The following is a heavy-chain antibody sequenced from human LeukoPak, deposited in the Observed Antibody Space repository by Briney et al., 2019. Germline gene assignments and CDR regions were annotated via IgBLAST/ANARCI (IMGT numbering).Heavy chain of an antibody. Sequence: GGSLRLSCAASGFTFSSYGMHWVRQAPGKGLEWVAFIRYDGSNKHYADSVKGRFTISRDNSKNTLYLQMNSLRAEDTAVYYCATVHDSSLDYWGQGTLVTVSS. CDR3: ATVHDSSLDY. J-gene: IGHJ4*02. V-gene: IGHV3-30*02. CDR2: IRYDGSNK. CDR1: GFTFSSYG. D-gene: IGHD1-1*01.